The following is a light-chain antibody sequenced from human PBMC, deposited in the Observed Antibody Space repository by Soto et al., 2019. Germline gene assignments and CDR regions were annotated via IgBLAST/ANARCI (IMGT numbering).Light chain of an antibody. J-gene: IGLJ1*01. Sequence: QSALTQPASVSGSPGKSITISCTGTSSDVGGYNSVSWYQQHPGKAPKLMIYDVSNRPSGVSNRFSGSKSGNTASLTISGLQAEDEADYYCSSYTTSSTLLYVFGTGTKVTVL. CDR2: DVS. CDR1: SSDVGGYNS. V-gene: IGLV2-14*01. CDR3: SSYTTSSTLLYV.